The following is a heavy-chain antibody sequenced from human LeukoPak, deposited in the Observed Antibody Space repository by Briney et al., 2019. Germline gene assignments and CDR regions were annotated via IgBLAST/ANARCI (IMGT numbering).Heavy chain of an antibody. CDR3: AKRDGVSLRPTVYYYYMDV. D-gene: IGHD4-11*01. Sequence: GGSLRLSCAASGFTFTSYAMNWVRQTPGKGLEWVSAISNTGGNAYYVDSVKGRFTISRDNSKNTLYLQMNSLRAEDTAVYYCAKRDGVSLRPTVYYYYMDVWGKGTTVTVSS. J-gene: IGHJ6*03. V-gene: IGHV3-23*01. CDR2: ISNTGGNA. CDR1: GFTFTSYA.